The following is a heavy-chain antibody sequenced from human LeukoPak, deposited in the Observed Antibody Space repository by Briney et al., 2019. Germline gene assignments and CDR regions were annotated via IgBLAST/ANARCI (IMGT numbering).Heavy chain of an antibody. V-gene: IGHV3-15*01. CDR1: GFTFSNAW. Sequence: AGGSLRLSCAASGFTFSNAWMSWVRQAPGKGLEWVGRIKSKTDGGTTDYAAAVKGRFTISRDDSKNTLYLQMNSLKTEDTAVYYCTTWTPEVGGFDYWGQGTLVTVSS. CDR2: IKSKTDGGTT. D-gene: IGHD2-2*01. J-gene: IGHJ4*02. CDR3: TTWTPEVGGFDY.